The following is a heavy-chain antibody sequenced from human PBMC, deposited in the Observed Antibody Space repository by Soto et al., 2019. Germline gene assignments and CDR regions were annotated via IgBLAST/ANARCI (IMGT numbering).Heavy chain of an antibody. CDR3: ARDFPSRACSDFADCSRDF. J-gene: IGHJ3*01. Sequence: CKASRVTITGSYLYCVQRAHRQGLEWMGGINPNSGGTNYAQKFQGRVTMTRDTASSTAYRELSRLRSDDPAVYYCARDFPSRACSDFADCSRDFWGQG. V-gene: IGHV1-2*02. CDR1: RVTITGSY. D-gene: IGHD2-21*02. CDR2: INPNSGGT.